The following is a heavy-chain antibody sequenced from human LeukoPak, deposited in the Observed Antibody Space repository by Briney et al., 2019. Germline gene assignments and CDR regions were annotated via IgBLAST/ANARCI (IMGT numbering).Heavy chain of an antibody. Sequence: SETLSLTCAVYGGSCNGDFLNWIRQPPKKGLECIGEINHRRSTNYNPSLKSRVTISVDTSKNQFSLKLSSVTAADTAVYYCARGRKGWFDPWGQGTLVTVSS. V-gene: IGHV4-34*01. CDR1: GGSCNGDF. J-gene: IGHJ5*02. CDR2: INHRRST. CDR3: ARGRKGWFDP.